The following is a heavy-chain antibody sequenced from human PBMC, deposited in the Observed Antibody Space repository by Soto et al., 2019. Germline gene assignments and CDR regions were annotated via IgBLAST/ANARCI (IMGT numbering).Heavy chain of an antibody. V-gene: IGHV2-70*11. Sequence: SGPTLVNPTQTLTLTCTFSGFSLSTSGMCVSWIRQPPGKALEWLARIDWDDDKYYSTSLKTRLTISKGTSKNQVVLTMTNMDPVDTATYYCARSMITFGGVIELDYWGQGTLVTVSS. CDR2: IDWDDDK. J-gene: IGHJ4*02. CDR3: ARSMITFGGVIELDY. D-gene: IGHD3-16*02. CDR1: GFSLSTSGMC.